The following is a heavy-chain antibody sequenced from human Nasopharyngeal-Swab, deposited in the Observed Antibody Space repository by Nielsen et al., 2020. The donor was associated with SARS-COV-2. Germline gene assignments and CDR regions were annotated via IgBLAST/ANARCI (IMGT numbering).Heavy chain of an antibody. V-gene: IGHV3-23*01. CDR3: AREGQGTPIDF. D-gene: IGHD3-10*01. J-gene: IGHJ4*02. Sequence: GESLKISCVASGFTFSNYAMSWVRQAPGKGLEWVSTISARGTSTFYADSVKGRFTITRDNSKNTLQVQMSSLRAEDTAVYYCAREGQGTPIDFWGQGTLVTVSS. CDR2: ISARGTST. CDR1: GFTFSNYA.